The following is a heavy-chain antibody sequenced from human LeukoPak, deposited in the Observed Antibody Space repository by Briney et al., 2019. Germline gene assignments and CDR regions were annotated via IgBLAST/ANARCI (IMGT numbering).Heavy chain of an antibody. J-gene: IGHJ4*02. CDR3: ARDGVTSSVVY. CDR1: GVTFINYA. V-gene: IGHV3-23*01. CDR2: ISGSAGST. D-gene: IGHD2-21*02. Sequence: GGSLRLSCADSGVTFINYAMTWVRQAPGEGLEWVSTISGSAGSTYYADSVKGRFTISRDNSKNTLYLQMNSLRAEDTAVYYCARDGVTSSVVYWGQGTLVTVSS.